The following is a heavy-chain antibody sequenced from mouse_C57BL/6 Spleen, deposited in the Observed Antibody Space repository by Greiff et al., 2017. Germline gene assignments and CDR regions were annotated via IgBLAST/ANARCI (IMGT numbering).Heavy chain of an antibody. CDR3: ASQGALSWFAY. V-gene: IGHV1-64*01. Sequence: QVQLQQPGAELVKPGASVKLSCKASGYTFTSYWMHWVKQRPGQGLEWIGMIHPNSGSTNYNEKFKSKATLTVDKSSSTAYMQLSSLTSEDSAVXYCASQGALSWFAYWGQGTLVTVSA. J-gene: IGHJ3*01. CDR1: GYTFTSYW. CDR2: IHPNSGST.